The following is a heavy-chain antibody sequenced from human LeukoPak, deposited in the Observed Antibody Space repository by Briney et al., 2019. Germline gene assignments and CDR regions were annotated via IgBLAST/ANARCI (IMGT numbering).Heavy chain of an antibody. V-gene: IGHV3-7*03. D-gene: IGHD3-10*01. J-gene: IGHJ5*02. Sequence: PGGSLRLSCAASGFTFSSYWMTWVRQAPGKGLEWVANIKQDGSDKYYMDSVRGRFTISRDNSKNTLYLQMNSLRAEDTAVYYCAKEGPLFGQVLAPCCQFDPWGQGTLVAVSS. CDR1: GFTFSSYW. CDR3: AKEGPLFGQVLAPCCQFDP. CDR2: IKQDGSDK.